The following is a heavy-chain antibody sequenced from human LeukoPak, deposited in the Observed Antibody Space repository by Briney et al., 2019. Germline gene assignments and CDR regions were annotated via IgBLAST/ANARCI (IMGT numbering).Heavy chain of an antibody. J-gene: IGHJ4*02. CDR2: ISGSGGTT. CDR3: AKGVRGDYGDSSGL. CDR1: GFTFSSYA. Sequence: GGSLRLSCAASGFTFSSYAMSWVRQAPGMGLEWVSAISGSGGTTYYADSVRGRFTISRDNSKNTLYLQMNSLRAEDTAIYYCAKGVRGDYGDSSGLWGQGTLVTVSS. D-gene: IGHD4-17*01. V-gene: IGHV3-23*01.